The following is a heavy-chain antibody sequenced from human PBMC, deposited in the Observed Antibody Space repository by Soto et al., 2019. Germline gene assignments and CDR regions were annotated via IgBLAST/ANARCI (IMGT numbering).Heavy chain of an antibody. J-gene: IGHJ4*02. CDR2: MNSDGGII. CDR3: ATADVDY. V-gene: IGHV3-74*01. CDR1: GYTFGNHW. Sequence: GSLRLSCAVAGYTFGNHWMHWVRQAPGKGLEWVSRMNSDGGIINYADSVKGRFTVSRDNAKNTLYLQMNSLRVEDTAVYYCATADVDYWGPGTLVTVSS.